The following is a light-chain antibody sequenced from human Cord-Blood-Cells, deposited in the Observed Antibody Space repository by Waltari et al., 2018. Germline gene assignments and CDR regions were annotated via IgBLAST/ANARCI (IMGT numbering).Light chain of an antibody. V-gene: IGLV2-8*01. J-gene: IGLJ1*01. CDR2: EVS. Sequence: QSALTQPPSAPGSPGQSVTLPCPGTSSDDGGYNYVSWYQHHPGKAPKLMIYEVSKRPSGVPDRFSGSKSGNTASLTVSGLQAEDEADYYCSSYAGSNNYVFGTGTKVTVL. CDR3: SSYAGSNNYV. CDR1: SSDDGGYNY.